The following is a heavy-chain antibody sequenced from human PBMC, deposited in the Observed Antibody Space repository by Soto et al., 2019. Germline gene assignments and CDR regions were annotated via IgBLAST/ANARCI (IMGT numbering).Heavy chain of an antibody. Sequence: PGGSLRLSCAASGFTFSDHYMDWVRQAPGKGLEWVGRTRNKANTYTTEYAASVKGRFTISRDDSKNSLYLQMNSMKTEDTAVYHCARESPYYYDISGYYYHAFDIWGQGTMVTVSS. D-gene: IGHD3-22*01. V-gene: IGHV3-72*01. CDR3: ARESPYYYDISGYYYHAFDI. J-gene: IGHJ3*02. CDR2: TRNKANTYTT. CDR1: GFTFSDHY.